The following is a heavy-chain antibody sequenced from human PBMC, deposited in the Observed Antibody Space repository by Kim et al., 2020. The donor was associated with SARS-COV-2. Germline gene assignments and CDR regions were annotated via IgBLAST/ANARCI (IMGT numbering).Heavy chain of an antibody. CDR1: GGSFSGYY. Sequence: SETLSLTCAVYGGSFSGYYWSWIRQPPGKGLEWIGEINHSGSTNYNPSLKSRVTISVDTSKNQFSLKLSSVTAADTAVYYCARLLITIRSGWGYNWFDPWGQGTLVTVSS. V-gene: IGHV4-34*01. CDR2: INHSGST. J-gene: IGHJ5*02. D-gene: IGHD3-3*01. CDR3: ARLLITIRSGWGYNWFDP.